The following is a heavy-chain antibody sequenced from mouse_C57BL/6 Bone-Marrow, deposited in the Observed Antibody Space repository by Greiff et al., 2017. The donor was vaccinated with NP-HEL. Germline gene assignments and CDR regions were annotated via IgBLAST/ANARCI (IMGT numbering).Heavy chain of an antibody. Sequence: QVQLKQSGAELARPGASVKMSCKASGYTFTSYTMHWVKQRPGPGLEWIGYINPSSGYTKYNQKFKDKATLTANKSSSTAYMQLSSLTSEDSAVYYCASPLDYWGQGTTLTVAS. CDR1: GYTFTSYT. CDR2: INPSSGYT. CDR3: ASPLDY. J-gene: IGHJ2*01. V-gene: IGHV1-4*01.